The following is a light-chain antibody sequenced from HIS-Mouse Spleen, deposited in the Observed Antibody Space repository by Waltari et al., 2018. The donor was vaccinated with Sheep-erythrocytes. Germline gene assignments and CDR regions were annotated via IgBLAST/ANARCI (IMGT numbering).Light chain of an antibody. CDR2: EVS. CDR1: SRAVCCSYY. Sequence: QSALTQPASVSRSPGQSITIPCTGTSRAVCCSYYVHWYQQHPGKAPKLMIYEVSNRPSGVSNRFSGSKSGNTASLTISGLQAGDEADYYCSSYTSSSTLVVFGGGTKLTVL. J-gene: IGLJ2*01. CDR3: SSYTSSSTLVV. V-gene: IGLV2-14*01.